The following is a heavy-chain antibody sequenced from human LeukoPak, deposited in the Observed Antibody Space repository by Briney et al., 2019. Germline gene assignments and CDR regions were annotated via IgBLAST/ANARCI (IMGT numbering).Heavy chain of an antibody. V-gene: IGHV5-51*01. D-gene: IGHD7-27*01. CDR2: IYPGDSDT. Sequence: IIYPGDSDTRYSPSFQGQVTISADKSISTAYLQWSSLKASDTAMYYCARLSDRNWGHPPDYWGQGTLVTVSS. J-gene: IGHJ4*02. CDR3: ARLSDRNWGHPPDY.